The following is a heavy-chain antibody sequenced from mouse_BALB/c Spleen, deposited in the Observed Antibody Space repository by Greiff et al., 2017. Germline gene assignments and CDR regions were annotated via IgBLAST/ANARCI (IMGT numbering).Heavy chain of an antibody. CDR2: ISNGGGST. J-gene: IGHJ2*01. V-gene: IGHV5-12-2*01. CDR3: AITTVVFDY. D-gene: IGHD1-1*01. Sequence: EVKVVESGGGLVQPGGSLKLSCAASGFTFSSYTMSWVRQTPEKRLEWVAYISNGGGSTYYPDTVKGRFTISRDNAKNTLYLQMSSLKSEDTAMYYCAITTVVFDYWGQGTTLTVSS. CDR1: GFTFSSYT.